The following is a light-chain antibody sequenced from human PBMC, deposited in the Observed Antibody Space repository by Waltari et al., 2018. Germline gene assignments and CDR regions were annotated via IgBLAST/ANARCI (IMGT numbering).Light chain of an antibody. J-gene: IGLJ1*01. CDR3: AAWDDSLSVTYV. CDR1: NSNIGRNS. V-gene: IGLV1-47*01. CDR2: RDN. Sequence: QSVLTQPPSTSGTPGQTVTISCSGTNSNIGRNSVFWYQQLPGTAPKLLIYRDNQRPSGVPDRFSASKSGTSAALAIRGFRSEDEADYYCAAWDDSLSVTYVFGSGTRVTV.